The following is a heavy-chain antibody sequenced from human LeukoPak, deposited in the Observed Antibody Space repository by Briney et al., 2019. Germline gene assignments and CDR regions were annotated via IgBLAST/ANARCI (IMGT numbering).Heavy chain of an antibody. D-gene: IGHD2-2*01. V-gene: IGHV3-48*02. CDR3: ARDLNYAFDY. J-gene: IGHJ4*02. CDR2: IAISSSGI. CDR1: GFPFSTYS. Sequence: PGGSLTLSCAVSGFPFSTYSMNWVRHAPGKGMEWVSYIAISSSGIYYADSVKGRFTISRDDAKNSLYLQMDSLRDEDTAIYYCARDLNYAFDYWGQGTLVTVSS.